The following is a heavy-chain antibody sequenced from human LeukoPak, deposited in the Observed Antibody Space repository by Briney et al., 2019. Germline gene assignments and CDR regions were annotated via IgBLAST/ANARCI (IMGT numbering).Heavy chain of an antibody. CDR3: ARGRYSSGFGRYYYYGMDV. Sequence: ASVKVSCKASGYTFTSYAMHWVRQAPGQSPEWMGWIIAGNGNTKYSQKFQGRVTITRDSSASTAYMELSSLRSEDTAVYYCARGRYSSGFGRYYYYGMDVWGQGTTVTVSS. J-gene: IGHJ6*02. V-gene: IGHV1-3*01. CDR2: IIAGNGNT. D-gene: IGHD6-19*01. CDR1: GYTFTSYA.